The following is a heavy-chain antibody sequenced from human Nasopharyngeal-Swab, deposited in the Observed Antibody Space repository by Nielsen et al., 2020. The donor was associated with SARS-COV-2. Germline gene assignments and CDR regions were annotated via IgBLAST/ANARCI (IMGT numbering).Heavy chain of an antibody. D-gene: IGHD1-1*01. J-gene: IGHJ6*02. CDR3: ARAAASGFFTTYGMDV. CDR2: IYYSGST. Sequence: SETLSLTCTVSGGSISSYYWSWIRQPPGKGLEWIGYIYYSGSTNYNPSLKSRVTISVDTSKNQFSLKLSSVTAADTAVYYCARAAASGFFTTYGMDVWGQGTTVTVSS. V-gene: IGHV4-59*01. CDR1: GGSISSYY.